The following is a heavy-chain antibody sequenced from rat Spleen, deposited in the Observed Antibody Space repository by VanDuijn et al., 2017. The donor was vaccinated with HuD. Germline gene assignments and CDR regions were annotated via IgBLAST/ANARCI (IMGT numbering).Heavy chain of an antibody. D-gene: IGHD1-11*01. V-gene: IGHV5-29*01. J-gene: IGHJ2*01. CDR3: ARANISAIATDGI. Sequence: EVQLAESGGGLVQPGRSLKLSCVASGFTFSSFAMAWVRQAPTKGLEWVASISYDGTATYYRDSVKGRFTLSRNNAKTTLYLQMDSLRSEDTAPYYCARANISAIATDGIWGQGVMVTVSS. CDR1: GFTFSSFA. CDR2: ISYDGTAT.